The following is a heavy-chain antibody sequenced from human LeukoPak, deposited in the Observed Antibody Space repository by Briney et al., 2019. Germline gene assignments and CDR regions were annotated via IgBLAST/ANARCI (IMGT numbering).Heavy chain of an antibody. CDR2: ISAYNGNT. Sequence: ASVKVSCKASGYTFTSYGISWVRQAPGQGLEWMGWISAYNGNTNYAQKLQGRVTMTTDTSTSTAYMELRSLRSDDTAVYYCAREDYDSSGYYSNFDYWGQGTLVTVSS. CDR1: GYTFTSYG. D-gene: IGHD3-22*01. J-gene: IGHJ4*02. CDR3: AREDYDSSGYYSNFDY. V-gene: IGHV1-18*01.